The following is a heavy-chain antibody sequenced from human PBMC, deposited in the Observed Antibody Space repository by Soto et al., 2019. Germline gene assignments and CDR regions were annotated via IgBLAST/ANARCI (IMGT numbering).Heavy chain of an antibody. CDR2: IYYSGST. D-gene: IGHD6-6*01. CDR3: AGGSSKSWFDP. V-gene: IGHV4-31*03. Sequence: TLSLSCTVSVGSIRSDGYYWSWVRQHPGKGLEWIGYIYYSGSTYYNPSLKSRVSISADTSNNQFSLKLTSVTAADTAVYYCAGGSSKSWFDPWGQGTLVTVSS. CDR1: VGSIRSDGYY. J-gene: IGHJ5*02.